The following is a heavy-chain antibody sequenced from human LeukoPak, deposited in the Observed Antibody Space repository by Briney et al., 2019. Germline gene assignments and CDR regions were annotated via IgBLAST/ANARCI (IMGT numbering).Heavy chain of an antibody. CDR1: GFNFDDYV. J-gene: IGHJ6*03. CDR3: ARVYYGSGSLYYYYYYMDV. CDR2: TYSGGRT. Sequence: GGSLRLSCAASGFNFDDYVMTWVRQAPGKGLEWVSVTYSGGRTYYADSVKGRFSISRDNSKNSLYLQMNSLRAEDTAVYYCARVYYGSGSLYYYYYYMDVWGKGTTVTISS. D-gene: IGHD3-10*01. V-gene: IGHV3-53*01.